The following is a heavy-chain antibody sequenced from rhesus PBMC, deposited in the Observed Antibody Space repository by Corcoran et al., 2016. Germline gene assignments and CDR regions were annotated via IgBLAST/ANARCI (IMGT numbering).Heavy chain of an antibody. Sequence: QVQLQESGPGLLKPPETLSLTCAGSGGSISDSYRWSWIRQPPGKGLEWIGYIHGRSTSTNYNPSLKSRVTLSKDTSKNQFSLELSSVTAADTAVYYCARAPTGDPGYWGQGVLVTVSS. V-gene: IGHV4S10*01. CDR3: ARAPTGDPGY. CDR1: GGSISDSYR. J-gene: IGHJ4*01. CDR2: IHGRSTST. D-gene: IGHD7-45*01.